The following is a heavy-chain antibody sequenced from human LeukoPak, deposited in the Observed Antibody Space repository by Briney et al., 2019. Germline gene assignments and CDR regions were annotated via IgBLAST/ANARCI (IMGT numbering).Heavy chain of an antibody. CDR2: IYYSGST. V-gene: IGHV4-59*12. CDR1: GGSISSYY. CDR3: ARDRQDYYGSGSYYAPTVAFDI. D-gene: IGHD3-10*01. J-gene: IGHJ3*02. Sequence: SETLSLTCTVSGGSISSYYWSWIRQPPGKGLEWIGYIYYSGSTNYNPSLKSRVTISVDTSKNQFSLKLSSVTAADTAVYYCARDRQDYYGSGSYYAPTVAFDIWGQGTMVTVSS.